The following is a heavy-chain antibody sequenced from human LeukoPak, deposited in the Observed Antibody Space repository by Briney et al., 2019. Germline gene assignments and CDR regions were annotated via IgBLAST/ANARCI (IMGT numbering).Heavy chain of an antibody. CDR3: ARPSNRFGFYDY. CDR1: GFTFSSYG. D-gene: IGHD3-3*01. Sequence: PGGSLRLSCAASGFTFSSYGMHWVRQAPGKGLEYVSAISSDGDSTYYIDSVKGRFTISRDNSKNSMFLQMYSLRAEDMAVYYCARPSNRFGFYDYWGQGTLVTVSS. J-gene: IGHJ4*02. CDR2: ISSDGDST. V-gene: IGHV3-64*02.